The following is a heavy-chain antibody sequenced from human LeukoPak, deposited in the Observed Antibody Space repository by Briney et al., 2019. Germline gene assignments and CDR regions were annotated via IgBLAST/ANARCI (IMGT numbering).Heavy chain of an antibody. CDR3: ARDASRIQLWPL. V-gene: IGHV4-39*07. J-gene: IGHJ4*02. Sequence: SETLSLTCTVSGGSITSSSYYWGWIRQPPGKGLEWIGSIYYCGSTHYSPSLKSRVTISVDMSKNQFSLKLSSVTAADTAIYYCARDASRIQLWPLWGQGTLVTVSS. CDR2: IYYCGST. CDR1: GGSITSSSYY. D-gene: IGHD5-18*01.